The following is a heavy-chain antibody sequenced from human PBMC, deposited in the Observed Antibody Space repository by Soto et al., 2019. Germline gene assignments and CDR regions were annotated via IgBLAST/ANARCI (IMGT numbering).Heavy chain of an antibody. V-gene: IGHV3-7*04. D-gene: IGHD3-10*01. CDR1: GFTFSSYW. CDR2: IRQDGSEK. Sequence: GGSLRLSCTGSGFTFSSYWMTWVRQAPGKGLEWVANIRQDGSEKYYVDSVKGRFTISRDNAKNSLYLQMNSLRADDTAVYYCARAYYCSRCGYYFDYWGQGTLVTVS. CDR3: ARAYYCSRCGYYFDY. J-gene: IGHJ4*02.